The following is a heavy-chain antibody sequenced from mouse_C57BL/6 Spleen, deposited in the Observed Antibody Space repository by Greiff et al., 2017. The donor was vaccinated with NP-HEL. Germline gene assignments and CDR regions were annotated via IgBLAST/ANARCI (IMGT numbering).Heavy chain of an antibody. CDR2: FYPGGGSI. CDR1: GYTFTEYT. Sequence: QVQLQQSGAELVKPGASVKLSCKASGYTFTEYTIHWVKQRSGQGLEWIGWFYPGGGSIKYNEKFKDKATLTADKSSSTVYMELSRLTSEDSAVYFGDRDDDGYDYDAWFAYWGQGTLVTVSA. J-gene: IGHJ3*01. D-gene: IGHD2-4*01. V-gene: IGHV1-62-2*01. CDR3: DRDDDGYDYDAWFAY.